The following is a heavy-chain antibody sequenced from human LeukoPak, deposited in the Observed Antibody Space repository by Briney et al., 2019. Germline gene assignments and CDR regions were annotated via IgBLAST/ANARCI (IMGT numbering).Heavy chain of an antibody. CDR2: IYTSGST. CDR3: ARDKYGDEPAVWFDP. CDR1: GGSISSGSYY. V-gene: IGHV4-61*02. Sequence: SQTLSLTCTVSGGSISSGSYYWSWIRQPAGKGLEWIGRIYTSGSTNYNPSLKSRVTISIDTSKNQFSLKLSSVTAADTAVYYCARDKYGDEPAVWFDPWGRGTLVTVSS. D-gene: IGHD4-17*01. J-gene: IGHJ5*02.